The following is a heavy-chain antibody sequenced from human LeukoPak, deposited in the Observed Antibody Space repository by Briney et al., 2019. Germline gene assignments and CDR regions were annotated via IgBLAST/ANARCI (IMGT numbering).Heavy chain of an antibody. V-gene: IGHV4-59*02. Sequence: SETLSLTCTVSGASVTDYYWSWIRQSPGKGLEWISYIPHSGNSDYNPSLRSRVTTSLDTSKNKFSLNLISVTAADTAVYYCTRGHWGLQSWSQGTLVTVSS. D-gene: IGHD7-27*01. CDR2: IPHSGNS. J-gene: IGHJ5*02. CDR3: TRGHWGLQS. CDR1: GASVTDYY.